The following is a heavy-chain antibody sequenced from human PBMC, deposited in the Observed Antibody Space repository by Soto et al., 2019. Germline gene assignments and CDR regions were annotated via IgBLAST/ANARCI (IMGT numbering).Heavy chain of an antibody. Sequence: ASVKVSCKASGYTFTSYDINWVRQATGQGLEWMGWMNPNSGNTGYAQKFQGRVTMTRNTSISTAYMELSSLRSEATAVYYCARVRKDSTGETGSYYYYYGMDVWGQGTTVTVSS. CDR1: GYTFTSYD. D-gene: IGHD3-10*01. J-gene: IGHJ6*02. CDR3: ARVRKDSTGETGSYYYYYGMDV. CDR2: MNPNSGNT. V-gene: IGHV1-8*01.